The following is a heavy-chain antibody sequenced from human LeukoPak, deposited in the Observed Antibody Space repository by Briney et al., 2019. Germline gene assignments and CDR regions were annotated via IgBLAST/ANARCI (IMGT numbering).Heavy chain of an antibody. CDR2: ISSSSSYI. Sequence: GGSLRLSCAASGFTFSSYSMNWVRQAPGKGLEWVSSISSSSSYIYYADSVKGRFTISRDNAKNSLYLQMNSLRAEDTAVYYCARITADYYGSGSYLYLHYYYYYCMDVWGKGTTVTISS. CDR3: ARITADYYGSGSYLYLHYYYYYCMDV. D-gene: IGHD3-10*01. V-gene: IGHV3-21*01. J-gene: IGHJ6*03. CDR1: GFTFSSYS.